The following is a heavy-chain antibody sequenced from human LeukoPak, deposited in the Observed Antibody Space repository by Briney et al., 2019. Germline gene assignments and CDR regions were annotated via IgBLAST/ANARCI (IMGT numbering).Heavy chain of an antibody. D-gene: IGHD3-22*01. CDR3: ARGDYYESRGYVAAY. CDR1: GFTFRSYA. V-gene: IGHV3-30*04. CDR2: ISYDGRNS. J-gene: IGHJ4*02. Sequence: GGSLRLSCAASGFTFRSYAMQWVRQAPGKGLEWMAVISYDGRNSCYVDSVKGRFTISRDNSKDTLYLEMNSLRVEDTAVYYCARGDYYESRGYVAAYWGQGTLVTVST.